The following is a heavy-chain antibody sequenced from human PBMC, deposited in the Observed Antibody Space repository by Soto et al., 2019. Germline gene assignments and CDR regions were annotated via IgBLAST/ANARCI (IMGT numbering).Heavy chain of an antibody. Sequence: QVQLVESGGGVVQPGRSLRLSCAASGFTFSSYGMHWVRQAPGKGLEWVAVIWYDGSNKYYADSVKGRFTISRDNSKNTLYLQMNSLRAEDTAVYYCARDAGAMGCSGGSCSFDYWGQGTLVTVSS. D-gene: IGHD2-15*01. CDR2: IWYDGSNK. CDR3: ARDAGAMGCSGGSCSFDY. CDR1: GFTFSSYG. J-gene: IGHJ4*02. V-gene: IGHV3-33*01.